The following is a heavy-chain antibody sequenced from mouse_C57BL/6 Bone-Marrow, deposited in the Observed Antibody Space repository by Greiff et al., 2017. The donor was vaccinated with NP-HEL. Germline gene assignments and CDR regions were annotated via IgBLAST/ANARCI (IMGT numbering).Heavy chain of an antibody. J-gene: IGHJ3*01. D-gene: IGHD1-1*01. V-gene: IGHV1-15*01. CDR3: TRGGIITTVVATRAWFAY. CDR2: IDPETGGT. CDR1: GYTFTDYE. Sequence: VQLQQSGAELVRPGASVTLSCKASGYTFTDYEMHWVKQTPVHGLEWIGAIDPETGGTAYNQKFKGKAILTADKSSSTAYMELRSLTSEDSAVYYCTRGGIITTVVATRAWFAYWGQGTLVTVSA.